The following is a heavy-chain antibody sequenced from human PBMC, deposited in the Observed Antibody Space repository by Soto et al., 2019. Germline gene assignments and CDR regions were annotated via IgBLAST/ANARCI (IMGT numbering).Heavy chain of an antibody. Sequence: QVRLQESGPGLVKPSQTLSLTCTVSGGSISSGGYYWSWIRQHPGKGLEWIGYIYYSGSTYYNPSPKSRVTISVDTSKNQFSLKLSSVTAADTAVYYCARDLGPPYSPHAFDIWGQGTMVTVSS. CDR2: IYYSGST. V-gene: IGHV4-31*03. J-gene: IGHJ3*02. D-gene: IGHD2-21*01. CDR3: ARDLGPPYSPHAFDI. CDR1: GGSISSGGYY.